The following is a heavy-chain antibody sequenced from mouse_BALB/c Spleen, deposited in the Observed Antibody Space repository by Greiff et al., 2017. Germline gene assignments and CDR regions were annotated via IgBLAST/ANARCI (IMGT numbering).Heavy chain of an antibody. Sequence: QVQLQQPGAELVKPGASVKLSCKASGYTFTSYYMYWVKQRPGQGLEWIGGINPCNGGTNFNEKFKSKATLTVDKSSSTAYMQLSSLTSEDSAVYYCTRKHVYDGSSDDDAMDYWGQGTSVTVSS. CDR2: INPCNGGT. CDR1: GYTFTSYY. D-gene: IGHD1-1*01. J-gene: IGHJ4*01. V-gene: IGHV1S81*02. CDR3: TRKHVYDGSSDDDAMDY.